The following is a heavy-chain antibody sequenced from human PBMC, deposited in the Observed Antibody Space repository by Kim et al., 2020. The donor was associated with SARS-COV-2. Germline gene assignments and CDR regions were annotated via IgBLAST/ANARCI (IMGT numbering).Heavy chain of an antibody. J-gene: IGHJ1*01. CDR3: AKVEGGSYATTPGIGYFQH. Sequence: LSLTCAASGFTFDDYAMHWVRQAPGKGLEWVSLISGDGGSTYYADSVKGRFTISRDNSKNSLYLQMNSLRTEDTALYYCAKVEGGSYATTPGIGYFQHWGQGTLVTVSS. V-gene: IGHV3-43*02. CDR1: GFTFDDYA. D-gene: IGHD1-26*01. CDR2: ISGDGGST.